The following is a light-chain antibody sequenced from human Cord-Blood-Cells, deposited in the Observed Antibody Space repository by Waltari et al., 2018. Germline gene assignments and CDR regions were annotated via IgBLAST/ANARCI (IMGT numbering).Light chain of an antibody. Sequence: DIQMTQSPSSLSASVGDRVTITCRASQGISNYLAWYQQKPGEVPKLLIYAASTLQSAVPSRFSCSGSGSDFTLTLSSLQPQDVATYFCQKYNSAPPFTFGPGTKVDIK. V-gene: IGKV1-27*01. J-gene: IGKJ3*01. CDR2: AAS. CDR3: QKYNSAPPFT. CDR1: QGISNY.